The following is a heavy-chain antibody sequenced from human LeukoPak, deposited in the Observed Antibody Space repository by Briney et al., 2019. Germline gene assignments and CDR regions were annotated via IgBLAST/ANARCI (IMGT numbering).Heavy chain of an antibody. J-gene: IGHJ4*02. D-gene: IGHD3-22*01. CDR1: GFTFSSYA. CDR2: IWYDGSNK. V-gene: IGHV3-33*01. Sequence: GGSLRLFFAASGFTFSSYATYWVRQAPGKGLEWVTNIWYDGSNKYYADSVKGRFTISRDNSKNTLYLQMNSLRAEDTAVYYCARGLFNYVNSGLNDWGPGTRVTVSS. CDR3: ARGLFNYVNSGLND.